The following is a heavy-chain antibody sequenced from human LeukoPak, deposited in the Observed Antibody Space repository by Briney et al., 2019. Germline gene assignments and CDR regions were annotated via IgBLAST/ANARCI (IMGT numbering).Heavy chain of an antibody. CDR1: GFTVSTNY. CDR2: IYSGGST. CDR3: ASAYSAGWFSY. Sequence: PGGSLRLSCAASGFTVSTNYMSWVRQAPGKGLEWVSVIYSGGSTYYADSVKGRFTISRDNSKNTLYLHMSGLRDDDTAVYYCASAYSAGWFSYWGQGTPVIVSS. J-gene: IGHJ4*02. V-gene: IGHV3-66*01. D-gene: IGHD6-13*01.